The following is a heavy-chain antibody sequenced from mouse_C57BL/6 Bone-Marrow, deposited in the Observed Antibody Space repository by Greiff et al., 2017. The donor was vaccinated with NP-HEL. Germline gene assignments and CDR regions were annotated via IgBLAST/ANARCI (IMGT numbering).Heavy chain of an antibody. D-gene: IGHD4-1*01. J-gene: IGHJ3*01. CDR1: GFTFSDYY. CDR3: ARHEDWDGFAY. Sequence: EVKVEESGGGLVQPGGSLKLSCAASGFTFSDYYMYWVRQTPEKRLEWVAYISNGGGSTYYPDTVKGRFTISRDNAKNTLYLQMSRLKSEDTAMYYCARHEDWDGFAYWGQGTLVTVSA. V-gene: IGHV5-12*01. CDR2: ISNGGGST.